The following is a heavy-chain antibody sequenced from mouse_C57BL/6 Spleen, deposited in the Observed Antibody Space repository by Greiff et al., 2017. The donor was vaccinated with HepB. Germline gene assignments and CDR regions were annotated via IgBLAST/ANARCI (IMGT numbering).Heavy chain of an antibody. CDR1: GYTFTSYW. J-gene: IGHJ3*01. V-gene: IGHV1-55*01. CDR3: ARKGVYYDYDGAWFAY. Sequence: QVQLQQSGAELVKPGASVKMSCKASGYTFTSYWITWVKQRPGQGLEWIGDIYPGSGSTNYNEKFKSKATLTVDTSSSTAYMQLSSLTSEDSAVYYCARKGVYYDYDGAWFAYWGQGTLVTVSA. CDR2: IYPGSGST. D-gene: IGHD2-4*01.